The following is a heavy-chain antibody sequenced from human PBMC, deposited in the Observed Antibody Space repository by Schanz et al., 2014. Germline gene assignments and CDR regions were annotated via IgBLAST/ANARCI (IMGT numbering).Heavy chain of an antibody. V-gene: IGHV3-13*01. D-gene: IGHD1-1*01. J-gene: IGHJ4*02. CDR1: GFTFSDHY. CDR3: ARGTDWSLHY. Sequence: VQLVESGGGVVQPGRSLRLSCAASGFTFSDHYMDWVRQGTGKGLEWVSTIGYLGDTYYPDSVKGRFTVSRDSGQNSLYLQMNSLRAGDTAVYYCARGTDWSLHYWGQGALVTVSS. CDR2: IGYLGDT.